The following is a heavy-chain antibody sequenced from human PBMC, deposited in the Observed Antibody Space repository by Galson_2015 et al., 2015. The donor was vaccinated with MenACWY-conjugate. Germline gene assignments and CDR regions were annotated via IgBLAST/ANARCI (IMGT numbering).Heavy chain of an antibody. CDR3: ARRGYCSSTSCNDAFDI. CDR2: IYHSGST. D-gene: IGHD2-2*01. V-gene: IGHV4-4*02. CDR1: GGSISSSNW. J-gene: IGHJ3*02. Sequence: ETLSLTCAVSGGSISSSNWWSWVRQPPGKGLEWIGEIYHSGSTNYNPSLKSRVTISVDKSKNQFSLKLSSVTAAGTAVYYCARRGYCSSTSCNDAFDIWGQGTMVT.